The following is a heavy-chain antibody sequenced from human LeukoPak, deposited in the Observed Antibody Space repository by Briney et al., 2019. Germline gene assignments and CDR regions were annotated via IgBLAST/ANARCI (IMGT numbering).Heavy chain of an antibody. Sequence: SETLSLTCTVSGGSVSSGSYHWSWIRQPPGKGLEWIGYIYYSGSTNYNPSLKSRVTISVDTSKNQFSLKLSSVTAADTAVYYCAREGYSSSPLYFDYWGQGTLVTVSS. J-gene: IGHJ4*02. CDR2: IYYSGST. V-gene: IGHV4-61*01. CDR3: AREGYSSSPLYFDY. CDR1: GGSVSSGSYH. D-gene: IGHD6-13*01.